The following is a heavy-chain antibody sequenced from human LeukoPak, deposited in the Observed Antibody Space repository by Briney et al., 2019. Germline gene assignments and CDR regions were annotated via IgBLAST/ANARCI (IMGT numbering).Heavy chain of an antibody. CDR2: IYYSGST. D-gene: IGHD5-12*01. J-gene: IGHJ3*02. CDR1: GGSISSYY. CDR3: ARILVADAFDI. Sequence: PSETLSLTCTVSGGSISSYYWSWIRQPPGKGLDWIGYIYYSGSTNYNPSLKSRVTISVDTSKNQFSLKLSSVTAADTAVYYCARILVADAFDIWGQGTMVTVSS. V-gene: IGHV4-59*01.